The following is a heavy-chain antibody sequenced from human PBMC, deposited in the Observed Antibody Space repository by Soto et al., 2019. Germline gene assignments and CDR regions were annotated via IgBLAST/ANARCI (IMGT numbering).Heavy chain of an antibody. CDR1: GYTFTSYY. D-gene: IGHD3-3*01. V-gene: IGHV1-46*01. CDR2: INPSGGST. CDR3: ARDYDFWSGYWVSRYYYGMDV. J-gene: IGHJ6*02. Sequence: ASVKVSCTASGYTFTSYYMHWVRQAPGQGLEWMGIINPSGGSTSYAQKFQGRVTMTRDTSTSTVYMELSSLRSEDTAVYYCARDYDFWSGYWVSRYYYGMDVWGQGTTVTVSS.